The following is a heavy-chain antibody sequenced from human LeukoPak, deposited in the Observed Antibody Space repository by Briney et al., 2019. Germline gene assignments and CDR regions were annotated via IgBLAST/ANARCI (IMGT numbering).Heavy chain of an antibody. CDR2: ISSSGGTT. J-gene: IGHJ4*02. D-gene: IGHD2-2*02. CDR1: GFSFSDYA. Sequence: GGSLRLSCAASGFSFSDYAMTWVRQAPGKGLEWVSPISSSGGTTFYADSVKGRFTLSRDNSKNTLHLQMNSLRVEDTAIYYCVKGCSYTSCYTSDYWGQGTLVTVSS. V-gene: IGHV3-23*01. CDR3: VKGCSYTSCYTSDY.